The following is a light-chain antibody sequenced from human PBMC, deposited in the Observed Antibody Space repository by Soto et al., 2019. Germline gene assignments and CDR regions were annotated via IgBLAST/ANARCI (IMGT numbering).Light chain of an antibody. V-gene: IGKV1-5*01. J-gene: IGKJ1*01. CDR1: QSISTW. CDR2: DAS. CDR3: QQYNTYLT. Sequence: DIPMTQSPSTLSASIGDRVTITCRASQSISTWLAWYQKKPGKAPKLLIFDASTLESGVPSRFSGSGSGTEFTLTISSLQPDDFATYYCQQYNTYLTFGQGTKVEIK.